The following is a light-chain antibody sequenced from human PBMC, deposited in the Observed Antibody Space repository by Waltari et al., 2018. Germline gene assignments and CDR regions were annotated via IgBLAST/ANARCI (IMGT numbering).Light chain of an antibody. V-gene: IGLV1-44*01. CDR2: SNN. J-gene: IGLJ1*01. Sequence: QSVLTQPPSASGTPGQRVIISCSGSSSNIGSNTVNWYQQLPGTAPKVLVYSNNQRPSGFPARFSGSKSATSASLAISGLQSEDEADYYCAAWDDSLNGFVFGTGTRFTVL. CDR1: SSNIGSNT. CDR3: AAWDDSLNGFV.